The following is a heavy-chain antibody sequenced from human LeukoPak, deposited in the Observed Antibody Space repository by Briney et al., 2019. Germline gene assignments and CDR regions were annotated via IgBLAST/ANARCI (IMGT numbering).Heavy chain of an antibody. CDR2: INHSGST. Sequence: SETLSLTCAVYGGSFSGYYWSWIRQPPGKGLEWIGEINHSGSTNYNPSLKSRVTISVDTSKNQFSLKLSFVTAADTAVYYCARGRPRYYYGSGSYYRGPFDYWGQGTLVTVSS. J-gene: IGHJ4*02. CDR1: GGSFSGYY. CDR3: ARGRPRYYYGSGSYYRGPFDY. D-gene: IGHD3-10*01. V-gene: IGHV4-34*01.